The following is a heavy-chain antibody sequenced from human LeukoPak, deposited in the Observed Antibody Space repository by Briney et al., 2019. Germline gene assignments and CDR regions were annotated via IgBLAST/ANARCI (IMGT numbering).Heavy chain of an antibody. CDR2: IYNSGTT. CDR1: FGSISVYY. CDR3: ARGKKYPGVFDY. J-gene: IGHJ4*02. D-gene: IGHD2/OR15-2a*01. V-gene: IGHV4-59*01. Sequence: SETLSLTCSVSFGSISVYYWSWIRQPPGEGLEWIGYIYNSGTTNYNPSLKGQVTISVDTSKNQFSLKLSSVTAADTAVYYCARGKKYPGVFDYWGQGTQVTVSS.